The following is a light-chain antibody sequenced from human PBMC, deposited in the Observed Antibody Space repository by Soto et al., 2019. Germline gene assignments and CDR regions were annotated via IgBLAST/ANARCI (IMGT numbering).Light chain of an antibody. J-gene: IGLJ1*01. CDR3: SSYAGSNNPFV. V-gene: IGLV2-8*01. Sequence: QSALTQPPSASGSPGQSVTISCTGTSSDVGGYNYVSWYQQHPGKAPKLMIYGVSKRPSGVPDRFSGSKSGNTASLTVSGLQAGDEADYYCSSYAGSNNPFVFGTGTKLTVL. CDR1: SSDVGGYNY. CDR2: GVS.